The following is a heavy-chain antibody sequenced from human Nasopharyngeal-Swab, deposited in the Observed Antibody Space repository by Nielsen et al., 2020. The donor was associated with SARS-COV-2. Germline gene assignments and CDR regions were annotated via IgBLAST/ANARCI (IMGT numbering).Heavy chain of an antibody. Sequence: WVRQAPGQGLEWMGWINANSGGTKYAQKFQGRVTMTRDTSISTAYMELRRLRSDDTAVYYCARDDYGDYGYFGHWGQGTLVTVSS. V-gene: IGHV1-2*02. CDR3: ARDDYGDYGYFGH. J-gene: IGHJ4*02. D-gene: IGHD4-17*01. CDR2: INANSGGT.